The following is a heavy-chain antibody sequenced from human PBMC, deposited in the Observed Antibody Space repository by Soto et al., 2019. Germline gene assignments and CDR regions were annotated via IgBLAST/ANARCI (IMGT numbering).Heavy chain of an antibody. CDR3: ARREGYCSSTSCYRRGYSGYDWDDYYYMDV. Sequence: GGSLRLSCAASGFTFNSYWMNWVRQAPGKGLEWVANIKQDGSEKHYVDSVKGRFTISRDNAKNSLYLQMNSLRAEDTAVYYCARREGYCSSTSCYRRGYSGYDWDDYYYMDVWGKGTTVTVSS. CDR2: IKQDGSEK. V-gene: IGHV3-7*01. CDR1: GFTFNSYW. J-gene: IGHJ6*03. D-gene: IGHD2-2*01.